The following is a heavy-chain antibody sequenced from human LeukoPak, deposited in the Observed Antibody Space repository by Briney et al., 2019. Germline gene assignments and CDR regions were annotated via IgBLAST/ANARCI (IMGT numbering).Heavy chain of an antibody. CDR1: GYSFTNYW. Sequence: GESLKISCKGSGYSFTNYWIGWVRQMPGKGLEWMGIIYPGDSDTRYSPSFQGQVTISVDKSISTAYLQWSSLKASDTAVYYCARPRLYSSGWNSSDCWGQGTLVTVSS. D-gene: IGHD6-19*01. J-gene: IGHJ4*02. CDR2: IYPGDSDT. V-gene: IGHV5-51*01. CDR3: ARPRLYSSGWNSSDC.